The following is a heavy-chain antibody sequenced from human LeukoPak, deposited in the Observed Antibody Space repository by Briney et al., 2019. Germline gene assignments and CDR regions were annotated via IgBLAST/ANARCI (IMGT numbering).Heavy chain of an antibody. CDR2: IYYSGNT. V-gene: IGHV4-39*07. CDR3: AGAVAATRFDY. D-gene: IGHD6-19*01. J-gene: IGHJ4*02. CDR1: GGSISSRNYY. Sequence: PSETLSLTCTVSGGSISSRNYYWGWIRQPPGKGLEWIGSIYYSGNTYYNPSLKSRVTISVDRSKNQFSLKLSSVTAADTAVYYCAGAVAATRFDYWGQGTLVTVSS.